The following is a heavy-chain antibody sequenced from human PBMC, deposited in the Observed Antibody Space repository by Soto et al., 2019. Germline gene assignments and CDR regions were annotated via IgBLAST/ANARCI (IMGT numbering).Heavy chain of an antibody. CDR2: IYHSGSA. D-gene: IGHD3-22*01. CDR1: GGSISSSY. V-gene: IGHV4-59*01. J-gene: IGHJ4*02. Sequence: KPSETLSLTCTVSGGSISSSYWSWIRQPPGKGLEWIGYIYHSGSATYNPSLKTRVTISLDTSKNQFSLKLSSVTAADTAVYYCAREKKDDSSGFYHFDYWGQGTLVTVSS. CDR3: AREKKDDSSGFYHFDY.